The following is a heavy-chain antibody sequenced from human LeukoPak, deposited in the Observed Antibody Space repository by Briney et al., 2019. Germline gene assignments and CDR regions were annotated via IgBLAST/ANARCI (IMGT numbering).Heavy chain of an antibody. CDR2: INRNKDGT. CDR1: GFTFTGYY. D-gene: IGHD1-26*01. Sequence: ASVKVSCKASGFTFTGYYIHWVRQAPGQGLEWMGWINRNKDGTKYAQRFQGRVTLTIDTSISTAYMQLSSLRSDDTAVFYCARAEPELLDYWGQGPLATVSS. J-gene: IGHJ4*02. V-gene: IGHV1-2*02. CDR3: ARAEPELLDY.